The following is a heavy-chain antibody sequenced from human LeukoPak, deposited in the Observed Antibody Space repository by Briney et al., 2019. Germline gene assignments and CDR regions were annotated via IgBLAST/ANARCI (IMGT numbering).Heavy chain of an antibody. CDR1: GFTFSSYA. CDR2: ISCRGGST. J-gene: IGHJ4*02. D-gene: IGHD2/OR15-2a*01. CDR3: AKFTTHFDS. V-gene: IGHV3-23*01. Sequence: GGSLRLSCAASGFTFSSYAMSWVRQAPAKGLECVSAISCRGGSTYSADPVTDRFTISKDNSKNTLYLQMNRLRAAERAVYSCAKFTTHFDSRGQRNLVTVSS.